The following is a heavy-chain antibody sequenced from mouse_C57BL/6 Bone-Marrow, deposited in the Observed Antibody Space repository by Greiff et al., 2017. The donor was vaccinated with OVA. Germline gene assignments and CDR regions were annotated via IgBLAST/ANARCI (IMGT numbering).Heavy chain of an antibody. D-gene: IGHD2-4*01. Sequence: EVQVVESGGGLVQPGGSLKLSCAASGFTFSDYGMAWVRQAPRKGPEWVAFISNLAYSIYYADTVTGRFTISRENAKNTLYLEMSSRRSEDTAMYDCARHGLDDYDWFAYWGQGTLVTVSA. V-gene: IGHV5-15*01. CDR2: ISNLAYSI. CDR3: ARHGLDDYDWFAY. CDR1: GFTFSDYG. J-gene: IGHJ3*01.